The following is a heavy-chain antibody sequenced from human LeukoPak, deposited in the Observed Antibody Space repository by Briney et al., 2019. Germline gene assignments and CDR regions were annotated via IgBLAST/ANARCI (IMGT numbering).Heavy chain of an antibody. V-gene: IGHV1-3*01. D-gene: IGHD2-21*01. J-gene: IGHJ5*02. CDR1: GYAFTNYA. Sequence: ASVKVSCKASGYAFTNYAIQWVRQAPGQRLEWMGWVNAGNGNTRYSPKFQGRVTIARDTSASTAYMELSSLTSEDTAVYYCARGGWVGNTHAYYSESWGQGKLVTVSS. CDR3: ARGGWVGNTHAYYSES. CDR2: VNAGNGNT.